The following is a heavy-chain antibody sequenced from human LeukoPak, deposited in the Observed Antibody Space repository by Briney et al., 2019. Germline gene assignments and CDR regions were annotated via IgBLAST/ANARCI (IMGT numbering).Heavy chain of an antibody. Sequence: SETLSLTCTVSGGSISSYYWSWIRQPPGKGLEWIGYIYYSGSTNYNPSLKSRVTISVDTSKNQFSLNLSSVTAADTAVYYCARGPVRDYGYYYYYYMDVWGKGTTVTISS. CDR3: ARGPVRDYGYYYYYYMDV. CDR1: GGSISSYY. J-gene: IGHJ6*03. CDR2: IYYSGST. V-gene: IGHV4-59*08. D-gene: IGHD4/OR15-4a*01.